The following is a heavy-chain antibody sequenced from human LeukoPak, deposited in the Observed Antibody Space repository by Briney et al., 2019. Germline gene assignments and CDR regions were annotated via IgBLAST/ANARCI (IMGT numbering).Heavy chain of an antibody. V-gene: IGHV3-21*01. CDR3: ARYVSYDFWSGYQIYYYYYYMDV. CDR2: ISSSSYI. Sequence: GGSLRLSCAASGFTFSSYSMNWVRQPPGKGLEWVSSISSSSYIYYADSVKGRFTISRDNAKNSLYLQMNSLRAEDTAVYYCARYVSYDFWSGYQIYYYYYYMDVWGKGTTVTVSS. J-gene: IGHJ6*03. CDR1: GFTFSSYS. D-gene: IGHD3-3*01.